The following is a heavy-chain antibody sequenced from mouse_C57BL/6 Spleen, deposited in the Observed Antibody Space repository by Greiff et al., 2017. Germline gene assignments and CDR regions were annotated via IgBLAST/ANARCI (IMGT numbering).Heavy chain of an antibody. CDR1: GYTFTSYW. CDR2: IDPSDSYT. D-gene: IGHD1-1*01. V-gene: IGHV1-50*01. CDR3: ARSGYYATKAMDY. J-gene: IGHJ4*01. Sequence: QVQLQQPGAELVKPGASVKLSCKASGYTFTSYWMQWVKQRPGQGLEWIGEIDPSDSYTNYNQKFKGKATLTVDTSSSTAYMQLSSLTSEDSAVYYCARSGYYATKAMDYWGQGTSVTVSS.